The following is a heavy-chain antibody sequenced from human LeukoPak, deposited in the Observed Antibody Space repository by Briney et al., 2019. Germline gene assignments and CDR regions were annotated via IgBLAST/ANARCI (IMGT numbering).Heavy chain of an antibody. D-gene: IGHD5-18*01. CDR2: ISESGSGT. Sequence: GGSLRLSCAVSGLTFSRYAMSWVRQAPGKGLEWVSAISESGSGTYYADSVEGRFTISRDNSEDTLSLQMNSLRAEDTAVYYCAKDIAQGYTFGSIEQDYWGQGTLVTVSS. J-gene: IGHJ4*02. CDR3: AKDIAQGYTFGSIEQDY. CDR1: GLTFSRYA. V-gene: IGHV3-23*01.